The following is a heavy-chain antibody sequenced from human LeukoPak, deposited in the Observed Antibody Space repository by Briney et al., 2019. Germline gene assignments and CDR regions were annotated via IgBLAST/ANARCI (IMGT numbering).Heavy chain of an antibody. D-gene: IGHD3-3*01. CDR1: GFTFRSYS. J-gene: IGHJ6*03. CDR3: ARAEEIFGVVGGVREYYYYMDV. V-gene: IGHV3-21*01. Sequence: GGSLRLSCAASGFTFRSYSMIWVRQAPGKGLEWVSSITTRSTYIYYADSVKGRFTISRDNAMNSLYLQMDSLRAEDTAVYYCARAEEIFGVVGGVREYYYYMDVWGKGTTVTVSS. CDR2: ITTRSTYI.